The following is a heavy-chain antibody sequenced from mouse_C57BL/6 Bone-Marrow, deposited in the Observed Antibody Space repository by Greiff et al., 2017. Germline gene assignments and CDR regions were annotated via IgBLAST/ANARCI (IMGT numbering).Heavy chain of an antibody. V-gene: IGHV1-26*01. Sequence: EVKLQQSGPELVKPGASVKISCKASGYTFTDYYMNWVKPSHGKSLEWIGDINPNNGGTSYNQKFKGKATLTVDKSSSTAYMELRSRTSEDSAVYYCARNDEDSNYGRGCFDYWGQGTTLTVSS. CDR3: ARNDEDSNYGRGCFDY. CDR2: INPNNGGT. J-gene: IGHJ2*01. D-gene: IGHD2-5*01. CDR1: GYTFTDYY.